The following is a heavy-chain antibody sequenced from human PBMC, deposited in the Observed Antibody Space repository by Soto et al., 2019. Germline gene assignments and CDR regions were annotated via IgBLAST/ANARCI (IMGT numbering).Heavy chain of an antibody. V-gene: IGHV3-48*03. CDR1: GFTFSNYE. J-gene: IGHJ4*02. CDR2: ISGSGSTI. Sequence: GGSLRLSCAASGFTFSNYEMNWVRQAPGKGLEWVSYISGSGSTIYYADSVKGRFTISRDNAKNSLYLQMNSLRAEDTAVYYCARDQMRFWTGYPLDYWGQGTLVTVSS. CDR3: ARDQMRFWTGYPLDY. D-gene: IGHD3-3*01.